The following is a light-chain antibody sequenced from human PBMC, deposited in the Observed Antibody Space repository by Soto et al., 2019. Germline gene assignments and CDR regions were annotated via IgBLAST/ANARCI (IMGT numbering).Light chain of an antibody. V-gene: IGKV1-5*01. CDR2: DAS. J-gene: IGKJ2*01. CDR3: QHYNGY. CDR1: QNIRSW. Sequence: DMPMTQSPTTLSASVGDRVTITCRASQNIRSWLAWYQQKPGKAPKVLIYDASTLESGVPSRFSGSGFGTVFTLTISSLQPDDFATYYCQHYNGYFGQGTKV.